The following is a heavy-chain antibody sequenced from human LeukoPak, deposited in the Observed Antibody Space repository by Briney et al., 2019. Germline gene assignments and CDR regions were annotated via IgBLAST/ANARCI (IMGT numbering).Heavy chain of an antibody. D-gene: IGHD3-16*01. CDR3: ARDGYPGGDY. CDR1: GFTFSDYS. V-gene: IGHV3-48*02. Sequence: PGGSLRLSCAASGFTFSDYSMDWVRQAPGKGLEWVSYISDTGHAIYYADSVKGRFIISRDNAKNSLYLQMNCLRDEDTAVYYCARDGYPGGDYWGQGTLVTVSS. CDR2: ISDTGHAI. J-gene: IGHJ4*02.